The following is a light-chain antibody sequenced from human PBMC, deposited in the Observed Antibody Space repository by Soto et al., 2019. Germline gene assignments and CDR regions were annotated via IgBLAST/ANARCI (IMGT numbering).Light chain of an antibody. Sequence: EIVLTQSPGTLSLSPGERATLSCRASQSISSSYLAWYQQKPGQAPRLLIYGASSRATGIPDRFSGGGYGTDFTLTISRLEPEDFAVYYCQQYGTSSWTFGQGTKVEIK. CDR3: QQYGTSSWT. CDR2: GAS. CDR1: QSISSSY. V-gene: IGKV3-20*01. J-gene: IGKJ1*01.